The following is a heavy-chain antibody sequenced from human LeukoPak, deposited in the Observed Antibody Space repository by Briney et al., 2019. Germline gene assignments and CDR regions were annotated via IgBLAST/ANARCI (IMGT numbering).Heavy chain of an antibody. V-gene: IGHV3-7*01. CDR3: ARAKWELRVLLGY. D-gene: IGHD1-26*01. Sequence: GGSLRLSCAVSGFTFNNYAMSWVRQAPGKGLEWVANIKQDGSEKYYVDSVKGRFIISRDNAKNSLYLQMNSLRAEDTAVYYCARAKWELRVLLGYWGQGTLVTVSS. CDR2: IKQDGSEK. J-gene: IGHJ4*02. CDR1: GFTFNNYA.